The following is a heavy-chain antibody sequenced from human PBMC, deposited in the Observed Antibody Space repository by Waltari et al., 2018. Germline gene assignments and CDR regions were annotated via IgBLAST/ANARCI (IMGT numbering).Heavy chain of an antibody. V-gene: IGHV1-24*01. CDR2: FDPEDGET. D-gene: IGHD4-17*01. Sequence: QVQLVQSGAEVKKPGASVKVSCKVSGYTLTELSMHWVRQAPGKGLEWMGGFDPEDGETIYAQKFQGRFTISRDNAKNSLYLQMNSLRAEDTAVYYCARGDYGDYGAYFDYWGQGTLVTVSS. CDR1: GYTLTELS. J-gene: IGHJ4*02. CDR3: ARGDYGDYGAYFDY.